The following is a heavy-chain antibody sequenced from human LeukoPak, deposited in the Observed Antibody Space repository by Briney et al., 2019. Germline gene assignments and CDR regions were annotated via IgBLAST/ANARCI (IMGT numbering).Heavy chain of an antibody. Sequence: SVKVSCKASGGTFSSYAISWVRQAPGQGLEWMGGIIPIFGTANYAQKFQGRVTIPADESTSTAYMELSSLRSEDTAVYYCARVSSGWYSFDYWGQGTLVTVSS. CDR3: ARVSSGWYSFDY. CDR2: IIPIFGTA. V-gene: IGHV1-69*13. J-gene: IGHJ4*02. CDR1: GGTFSSYA. D-gene: IGHD6-19*01.